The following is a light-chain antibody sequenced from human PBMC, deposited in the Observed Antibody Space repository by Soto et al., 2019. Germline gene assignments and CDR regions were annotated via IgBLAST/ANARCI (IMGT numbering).Light chain of an antibody. CDR2: GAA. CDR1: QGIRTD. V-gene: IGKV1-17*01. Sequence: IQMTQSPYSMYASVGDRVTITCRASQGIRTDLAWYQQKPGKAPKRLIYGAASLQSGVPSRFRGSGSGTDCPLTLSSLQPEDLPTYYCLQHSTYPLTFGHGTRRDIK. CDR3: LQHSTYPLT. J-gene: IGKJ5*01.